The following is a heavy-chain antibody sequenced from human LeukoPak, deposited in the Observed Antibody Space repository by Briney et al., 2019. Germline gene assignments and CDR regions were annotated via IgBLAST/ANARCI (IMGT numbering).Heavy chain of an antibody. CDR1: GYTFNTYG. CDR2: ISGHSGKR. CDR3: ARWGTVTSFFDY. Sequence: GASVKVSCKASGYTFNTYGISWVRQAPGQGLEGMGCISGHSGKRTFAQNFQDRLSMTTDASTTTAYMELSSLTSDDTAVYYCARWGTVTSFFDYWGQGIPVTVSS. J-gene: IGHJ4*02. D-gene: IGHD4-17*01. V-gene: IGHV1-18*01.